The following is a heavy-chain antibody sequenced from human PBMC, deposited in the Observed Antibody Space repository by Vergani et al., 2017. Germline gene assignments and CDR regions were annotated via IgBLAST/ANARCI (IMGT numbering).Heavy chain of an antibody. CDR2: IYYSGST. J-gene: IGHJ3*02. CDR1: GGSISSGDYY. Sequence: QVQLQESGPGLVKPSQTLSLTCTVPGGSISSGDYYWSWIRQPPGKGLEWIGYIYYSGSTYYNPSLKSRVTISVDTSKNQFSLKLSSVTAADTAVYYCARDISGGYYDSSGYLNAFDIWGQGTMVTVSS. CDR3: ARDISGGYYDSSGYLNAFDI. D-gene: IGHD3-22*01. V-gene: IGHV4-30-4*08.